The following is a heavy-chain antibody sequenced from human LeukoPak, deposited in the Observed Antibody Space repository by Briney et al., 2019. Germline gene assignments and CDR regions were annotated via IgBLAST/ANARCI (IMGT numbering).Heavy chain of an antibody. V-gene: IGHV4-31*03. CDR1: GGSISSGGYY. CDR3: AGVDGWLRTYAFDI. CDR2: IYYSGST. Sequence: SETLSLTCTVSGGSISSGGYYWSWIRQHPGKGLEWIGYIYYSGSTYYNPSLKSRVTISVDTSKNQFSLKLSSVTAADTAVYYCAGVDGWLRTYAFDIWGQGTMVTVSS. D-gene: IGHD5-12*01. J-gene: IGHJ3*02.